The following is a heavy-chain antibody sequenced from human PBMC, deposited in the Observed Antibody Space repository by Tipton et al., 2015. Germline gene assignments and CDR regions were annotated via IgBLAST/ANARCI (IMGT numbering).Heavy chain of an antibody. J-gene: IGHJ3*01. CDR2: INNIGRL. Sequence: TLSLTCTVSGDSFSSDYWSWIRQSPGKGLEWIGHINNIGRLNYNPSLQTRVTMSVDTSKIQVSLKLNPVTAADTAVYYCARCYEGPTQWPDAFDFWGQGIMVTVSS. V-gene: IGHV4-59*01. CDR1: GDSFSSDY. D-gene: IGHD6-19*01. CDR3: ARCYEGPTQWPDAFDF.